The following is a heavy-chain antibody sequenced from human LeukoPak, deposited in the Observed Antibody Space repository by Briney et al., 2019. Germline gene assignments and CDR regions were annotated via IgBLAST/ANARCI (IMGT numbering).Heavy chain of an antibody. CDR2: ISSSSSYI. D-gene: IGHD3-16*01. J-gene: IGHJ6*03. V-gene: IGHV3-21*01. Sequence: PGGSLRLSCAASGFTFSSYSMNWVRQAPGKGLEGVSSISSSSSYIYYADSVKGRFTISRDNAKNSLYLQMNSLRAEDTAVYYCARGLGDYYYYYMDVWGKGTTVTVSS. CDR1: GFTFSSYS. CDR3: ARGLGDYYYYYMDV.